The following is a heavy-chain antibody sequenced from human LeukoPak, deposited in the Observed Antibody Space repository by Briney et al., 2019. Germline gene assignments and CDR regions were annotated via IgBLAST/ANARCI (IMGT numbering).Heavy chain of an antibody. CDR2: IYYSGST. V-gene: IGHV4-59*01. CDR3: ARVGCSGGSCYLSRDYYYYYMDV. Sequence: SETLSLTCTVSGGSISSYYWSWIRQPPGKGLEWIGYIYYSGSTNYNPSLKSRVTISVDTSKNQFSLKLSSVTAADTAVYYCARVGCSGGSCYLSRDYYYYYMDVWGKGTTVTISS. D-gene: IGHD2-15*01. CDR1: GGSISSYY. J-gene: IGHJ6*03.